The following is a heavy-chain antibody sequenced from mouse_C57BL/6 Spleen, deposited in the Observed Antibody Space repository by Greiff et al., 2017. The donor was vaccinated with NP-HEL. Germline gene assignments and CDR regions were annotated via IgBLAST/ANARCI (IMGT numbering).Heavy chain of an antibody. CDR2: IDPETGGT. V-gene: IGHV1-15*01. CDR1: GYTFTDYE. D-gene: IGHD2-12*01. Sequence: QVQLQQSGAELVRPGASVTLSCKASGYTFTDYEMHWVKQTPVHGLEWIGAIDPETGGTAYNQKFKGKAILTADKSSSTAHMELRSLTSEDSAVYYCTLLREGYYFDYWGQGTTLTVSS. CDR3: TLLREGYYFDY. J-gene: IGHJ2*01.